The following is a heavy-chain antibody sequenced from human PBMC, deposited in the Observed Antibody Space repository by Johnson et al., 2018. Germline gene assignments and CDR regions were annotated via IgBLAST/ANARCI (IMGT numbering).Heavy chain of an antibody. CDR2: ISGSGGST. J-gene: IGHJ1*01. CDR3: AKDREDIGVGVAATHAEYLQH. V-gene: IGHV3-23*04. Sequence: EVQLVESGGGLVKPGGSLRLSCAASGFTFSSYAMSWVRQAPGKGLEWVSAISGSGGSTYYADSVKGRFTISRDNSKNTRYLQMNSLRAEDTAVYYCAKDREDIGVGVAATHAEYLQHWGQGTLVTVSS. D-gene: IGHD2-15*01. CDR1: GFTFSSYA.